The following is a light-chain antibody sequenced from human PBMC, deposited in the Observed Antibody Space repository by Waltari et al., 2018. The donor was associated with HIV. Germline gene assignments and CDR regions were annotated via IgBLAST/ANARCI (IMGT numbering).Light chain of an antibody. CDR1: SLSSSY. Sequence: SSELTQDPAVSVALGQTVRITCQGDSLSSSYASWYQQKPGQAPVLVIYGKNNRPSVIPDRFSGSSSGNTASLTITGAQAEDEADYYCNSRDSSGNHVVFGGGTKLTVL. J-gene: IGLJ2*01. CDR2: GKN. CDR3: NSRDSSGNHVV. V-gene: IGLV3-19*01.